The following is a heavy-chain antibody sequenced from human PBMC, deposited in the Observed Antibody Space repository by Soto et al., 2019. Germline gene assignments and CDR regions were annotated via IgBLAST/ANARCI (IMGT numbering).Heavy chain of an antibody. D-gene: IGHD4-4*01. CDR1: GYIFTDYY. V-gene: IGHV1-2*06. J-gene: IGHJ6*02. Sequence: GASVKVSCKASGYIFTDYYMHWVRQAPGQELGWMGRINPNSGGTNYAQKFQGRVTMTTDTSISTAYMELSSLRSEDTAVYYCARVLVTPPLYYYYGMDVWGQGTTVTVSS. CDR3: ARVLVTPPLYYYYGMDV. CDR2: INPNSGGT.